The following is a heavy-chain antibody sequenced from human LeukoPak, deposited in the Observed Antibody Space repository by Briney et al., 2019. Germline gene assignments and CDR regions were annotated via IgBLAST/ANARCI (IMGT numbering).Heavy chain of an antibody. CDR2: IYYSGST. CDR3: ARRYGHNDY. V-gene: IGHV4-39*07. D-gene: IGHD3-9*01. CDR1: GGSISSSSYY. J-gene: IGHJ4*02. Sequence: PSETLSLTCTVSGGSISSSSYYWGWIRRPPGKGLEWIGSIYYSGSTYYNPSLKSRVTISVDTSKNQFSLKLSSVTAADTAVYYCARRYGHNDYWGQGTLVTVSS.